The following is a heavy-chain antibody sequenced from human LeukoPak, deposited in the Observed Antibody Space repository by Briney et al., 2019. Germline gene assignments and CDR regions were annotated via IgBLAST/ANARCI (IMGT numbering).Heavy chain of an antibody. D-gene: IGHD6-19*01. CDR3: ARGLGSSGCLNY. CDR2: LNSDGSST. J-gene: IGHJ4*02. Sequence: GGSLRLSCAASGFTFSSYSMNWVRQAPGKGLVWVSRLNSDGSSTSYADSVKGRFTISRDNAKNTLYLQMNSLRGEDTAVYYCARGLGSSGCLNYWGQGTLVTVSS. CDR1: GFTFSSYS. V-gene: IGHV3-74*01.